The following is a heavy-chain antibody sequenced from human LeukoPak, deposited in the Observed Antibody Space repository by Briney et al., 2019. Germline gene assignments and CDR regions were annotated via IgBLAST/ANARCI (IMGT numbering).Heavy chain of an antibody. J-gene: IGHJ4*02. CDR1: GGSISSGSYY. CDR2: IYTSGST. Sequence: SETLSLTCTVSGGSISSGSYYWSWIRQPAGKGLEWIGRIYTSGSTNYNPSLKSRVTISVDTSKNQFSLKLSSVTAADTAVYYCARGGVMYGDYWGQGTLVTVSS. D-gene: IGHD3-16*01. CDR3: ARGGVMYGDY. V-gene: IGHV4-61*02.